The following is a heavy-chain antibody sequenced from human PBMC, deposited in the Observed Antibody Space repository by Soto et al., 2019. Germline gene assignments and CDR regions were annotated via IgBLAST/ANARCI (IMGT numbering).Heavy chain of an antibody. D-gene: IGHD1-26*01. CDR3: AREFDGASGSYYSYYYYGMDV. CDR2: ISYDGSNK. CDR1: GFTFSSYA. Sequence: GGSLRLSCAASGFTFSSYAMHWVRQAPGKGLEWVAVISYDGSNKYYADSVKGRFTISRDNSKNTLYLQMNSLRAEDTAVYYCAREFDGASGSYYSYYYYGMDVWGQGTTVTVSS. V-gene: IGHV3-30-3*01. J-gene: IGHJ6*02.